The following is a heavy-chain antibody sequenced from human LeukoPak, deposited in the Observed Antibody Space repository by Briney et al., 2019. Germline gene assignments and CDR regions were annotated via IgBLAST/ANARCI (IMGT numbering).Heavy chain of an antibody. CDR3: ARGNGYSGWFDP. V-gene: IGHV4-59*01. Sequence: SETLSLTCTVSGGSLSSYYWSWIRQPPGKGLEWIGYIYYSGSTNYNPSLKSRVTISVDTSKNQFSLRLSSVTAADTAVYYCARGNGYSGWFDPWGQGTLVTVSS. CDR2: IYYSGST. D-gene: IGHD5-24*01. J-gene: IGHJ5*02. CDR1: GGSLSSYY.